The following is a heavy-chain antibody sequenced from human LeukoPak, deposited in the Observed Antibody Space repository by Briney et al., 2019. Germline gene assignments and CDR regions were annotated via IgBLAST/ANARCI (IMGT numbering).Heavy chain of an antibody. Sequence: ASVKVSCKASGYTFTGFYMHWVLQAPGQGLEWMGWINPNSGGTNYAQKFQGRVTMTRDTSINTAYMELSSLRSDDTAVYYCAREEVSVISDTCCSGLGYWGQGTLVTVSS. D-gene: IGHD3-10*01. V-gene: IGHV1-2*02. CDR1: GYTFTGFY. J-gene: IGHJ4*02. CDR2: INPNSGGT. CDR3: AREEVSVISDTCCSGLGY.